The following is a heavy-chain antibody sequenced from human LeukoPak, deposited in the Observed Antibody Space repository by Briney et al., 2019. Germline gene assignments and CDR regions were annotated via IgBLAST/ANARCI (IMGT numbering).Heavy chain of an antibody. V-gene: IGHV3-33*01. CDR1: GCTFSGYG. J-gene: IGHJ6*04. CDR3: AGDGITMVRGVSFYYGMDV. Sequence: GGSLRLSCAASGCTFSGYGMHWVRQAPGRGLEWVAVIWYAGSNKYYADSVKGRFTISRDNSKNTLYLQMNSLRAEDTAVYYCAGDGITMVRGVSFYYGMDVWGKGTTVTVSS. CDR2: IWYAGSNK. D-gene: IGHD3-10*01.